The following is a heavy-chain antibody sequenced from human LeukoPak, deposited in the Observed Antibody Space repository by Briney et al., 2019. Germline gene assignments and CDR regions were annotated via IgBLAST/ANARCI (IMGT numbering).Heavy chain of an antibody. J-gene: IGHJ4*02. CDR3: ARDPTGYYDSPYLDY. CDR1: GFTFSSYA. D-gene: IGHD3-22*01. Sequence: GGSLRLSCAASGFTFSSYAMHWVRQAPGKGLEWVAVISYDGSNKYYADSVKGRFTISRDNSKNTLYLQMNSLRAEDTALYYCARDPTGYYDSPYLDYWGQGTLVNVSS. CDR2: ISYDGSNK. V-gene: IGHV3-30*01.